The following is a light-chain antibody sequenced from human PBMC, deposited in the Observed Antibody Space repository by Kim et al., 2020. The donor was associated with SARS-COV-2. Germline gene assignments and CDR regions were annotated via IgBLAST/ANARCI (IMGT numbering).Light chain of an antibody. V-gene: IGLV2-11*01. Sequence: SVTISCTGTSSDVGGYNYVSWYQQHPGKAPKLMIYDVSKRPSGVPDRFSGSKSGNTASLTISGLQAEDEADYYCCSYAGSYTFWVFGGGTKVTVL. CDR1: SSDVGGYNY. J-gene: IGLJ3*02. CDR2: DVS. CDR3: CSYAGSYTFWV.